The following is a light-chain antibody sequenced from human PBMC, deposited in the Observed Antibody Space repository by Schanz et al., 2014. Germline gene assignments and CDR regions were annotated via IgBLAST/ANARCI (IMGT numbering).Light chain of an antibody. CDR3: NSYTSSSTLV. CDR2: DVS. CDR1: SSDVGGYNY. J-gene: IGLJ2*01. V-gene: IGLV2-14*01. Sequence: QSALTQPASVSGSPGQSITISCTGTSSDVGGYNYVSWYQQHPGKAPKVMIYDVSNRPSGVSSRFSGSKSGNTASLTISGLQADDEADYYCNSYTSSSTLVFGGGTKLTVL.